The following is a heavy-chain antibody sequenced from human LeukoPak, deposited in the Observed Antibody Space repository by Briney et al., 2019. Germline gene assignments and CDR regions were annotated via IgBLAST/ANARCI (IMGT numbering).Heavy chain of an antibody. V-gene: IGHV4-59*01. CDR2: IYYSGST. J-gene: IGHJ4*02. CDR3: ARGIFPRVSHYYYDSSGSRPFAYFDY. Sequence: SETLSLTCTVSGGSICSYYWSWVRQPPGKGLEWIGYIYYSGSTNYSPSLKSRVTISIDTSKNQFSLKLSSVTAADTAVYYCARGIFPRVSHYYYDSSGSRPFAYFDYWGQGTLVTVSS. CDR1: GGSICSYY. D-gene: IGHD3-22*01.